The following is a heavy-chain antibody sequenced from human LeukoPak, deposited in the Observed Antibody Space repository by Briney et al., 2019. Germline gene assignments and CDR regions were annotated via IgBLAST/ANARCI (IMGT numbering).Heavy chain of an antibody. CDR3: ARRSSWYYYNAWFDP. D-gene: IGHD6-13*01. Sequence: SETLSLTCAVYGGSFSGYYWSWIRQPPGKGLEWIGEINHSGSTNYNPSLKSRVTISVDTSKNQFSLKLSSVTAADTAVYYCARRSSWYYYNAWFDPWGQGTLVTVSS. V-gene: IGHV4-34*01. J-gene: IGHJ5*02. CDR2: INHSGST. CDR1: GGSFSGYY.